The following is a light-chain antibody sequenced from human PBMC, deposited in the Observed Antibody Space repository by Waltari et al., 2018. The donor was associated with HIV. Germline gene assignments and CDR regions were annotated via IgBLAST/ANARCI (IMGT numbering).Light chain of an antibody. CDR3: SSYTSSSTSYV. J-gene: IGLJ1*01. Sequence: QSALTQPASVSGSPGQSITISCTGPSTDVGGYNFVSSYQQHPGKAPKLMIYDVSNRPSGVSNRFSGSKSGNTASLTISGLQAEDEADYYCSSYTSSSTSYVFGTGTKVTVL. CDR1: STDVGGYNF. V-gene: IGLV2-14*03. CDR2: DVS.